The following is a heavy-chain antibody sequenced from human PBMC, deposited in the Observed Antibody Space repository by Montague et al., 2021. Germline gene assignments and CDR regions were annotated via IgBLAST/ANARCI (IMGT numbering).Heavy chain of an antibody. CDR2: MNPDSGNT. CDR1: GYTFTSYD. CDR3: ARGLSPTYYYYYGMDV. D-gene: IGHD3-3*02. J-gene: IGHJ6*02. V-gene: IGHV1-8*01. Sequence: SVMVSCKASGYTFTSYDINWVRQATGQGLEWMGRMNPDSGNTGYAQKFQGRVTITRNTSISTAYMELSSLRSEDTAVYYCARGLSPTYYYYYGMDVWGQGTTVTVSS.